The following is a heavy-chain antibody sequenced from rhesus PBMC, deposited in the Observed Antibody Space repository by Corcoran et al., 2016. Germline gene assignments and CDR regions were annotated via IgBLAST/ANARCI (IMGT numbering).Heavy chain of an antibody. Sequence: EVQLVESGGGLVQPGGSLRLSCAASGLPFSSYGLSWVRQAPGKGLEGVSYISNGGGSTYYADSVKGRFTISRDNSKNTLSLQMNSLRAEDTAVYYCASYYRWGQGVLVTVSS. CDR2: ISNGGGST. CDR3: ASYYR. J-gene: IGHJ4*01. V-gene: IGHV3S5*01. CDR1: GLPFSSYG. D-gene: IGHD3-3*01.